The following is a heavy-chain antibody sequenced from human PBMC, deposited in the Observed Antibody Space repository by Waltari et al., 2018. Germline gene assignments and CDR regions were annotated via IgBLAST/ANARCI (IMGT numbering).Heavy chain of an antibody. J-gene: IGHJ3*02. D-gene: IGHD2-8*01. CDR2: IYHSGST. CDR3: ARGVKDRDAFDI. CDR1: GYSIRSGYY. Sequence: VQLQESGPGLVKPSETLSLTCAVSGYSIRSGYYWGWIRQPPGKGLEWIGSIYHSGSTYYNPSLKSRVTISVDTSKNQFSLKLSSVTAADTAVYYCARGVKDRDAFDIWGQGTMVTVSS. V-gene: IGHV4-38-2*01.